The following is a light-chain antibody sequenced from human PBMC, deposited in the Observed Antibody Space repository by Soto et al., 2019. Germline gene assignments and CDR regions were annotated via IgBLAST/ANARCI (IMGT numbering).Light chain of an antibody. CDR3: SSYTSSITRV. CDR1: SSDVGGYNY. Sequence: QSALTQPASVSGSPGQSITISCIGTSSDVGGYNYVSWYQQHPGKAPKLMIYEVSNRPSGVSNRFSGSKSGNTASLTISGLQAEDEADYYCSSYTSSITRVFGGGTKVTVL. CDR2: EVS. V-gene: IGLV2-14*01. J-gene: IGLJ3*02.